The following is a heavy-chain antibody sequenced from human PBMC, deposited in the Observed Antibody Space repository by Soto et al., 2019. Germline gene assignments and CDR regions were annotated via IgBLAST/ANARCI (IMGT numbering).Heavy chain of an antibody. CDR1: GYTFTGYY. CDR3: ARWGAIAAAGPSFFDY. D-gene: IGHD6-13*01. J-gene: IGHJ4*02. Sequence: GASVKVSCKASGYTFTGYYMHWVRQAPGQGLEWMGWINPNSGGTNYAQKFQGWVTMTRDTSISTAYMELSRLRSDDTAVYYCARWGAIAAAGPSFFDYWGQGTLVTVSS. CDR2: INPNSGGT. V-gene: IGHV1-2*04.